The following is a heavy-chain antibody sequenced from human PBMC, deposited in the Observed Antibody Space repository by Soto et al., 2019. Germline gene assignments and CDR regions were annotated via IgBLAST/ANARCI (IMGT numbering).Heavy chain of an antibody. CDR2: ISGYNGYP. J-gene: IGHJ4*02. Sequence: QIHLVQSGAEVRKPGASVNVSCKTSGYIFTNYGVSWVRQAPGEGLEVVGWISGYNGYPKYGQRFQXXVTLSTDTATTTGYMELRNLRSDDTAVYYCARGSSGALYDYWGQGTLLTVSS. CDR3: ARGSSGALYDY. V-gene: IGHV1-18*04. CDR1: GYIFTNYG.